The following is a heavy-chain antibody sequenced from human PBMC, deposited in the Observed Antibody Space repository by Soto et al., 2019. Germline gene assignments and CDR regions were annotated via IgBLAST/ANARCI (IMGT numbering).Heavy chain of an antibody. CDR3: ARFGSAPYYYYGVAV. CDR2: VSGYTGNT. V-gene: IGHV1-18*01. CDR1: GYIFTNYD. D-gene: IGHD3-10*01. J-gene: IGHJ6*02. Sequence: QVQLVQSETEVKKPGASVKVSCKASGYIFTNYDITWVRQAPGQGLEWMGWVSGYTGNTKYAQKFQDRVTMTTDTSTSTVYMGLRSLRSDDTAVYYCARFGSAPYYYYGVAVWGPGATVFVSS.